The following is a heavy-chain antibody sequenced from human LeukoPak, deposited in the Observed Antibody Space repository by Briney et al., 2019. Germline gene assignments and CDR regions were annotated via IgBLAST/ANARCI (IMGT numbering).Heavy chain of an antibody. CDR3: ARVDSSDAFDI. V-gene: IGHV3-7*01. J-gene: IGHJ3*02. Sequence: GGSLRLSCAASGFTFSSYWMSWVRQAPGKGLEWVANIKQDGSEKYYVDSVKGRFTISRDNAKNSLYPQMNSLRAEDTAVYYCARVDSSDAFDIWGQGTMVTVSS. D-gene: IGHD5-18*01. CDR1: GFTFSSYW. CDR2: IKQDGSEK.